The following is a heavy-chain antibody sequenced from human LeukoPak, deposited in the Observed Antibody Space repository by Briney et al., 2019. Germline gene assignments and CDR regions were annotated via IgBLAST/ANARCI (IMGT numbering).Heavy chain of an antibody. CDR2: INSDGSST. D-gene: IGHD3-3*02. Sequence: GGSLRLSCAASGFTFSSYWMHWVRQAPGKGLVWVSRINSDGSSTSYADSVKGRFTISRDNAKNTLYLQMNSLRAEDTAVYYCAREDVEKLLAIDYWGQGTLVTVSS. V-gene: IGHV3-74*01. CDR1: GFTFSSYW. J-gene: IGHJ4*02. CDR3: AREDVEKLLAIDY.